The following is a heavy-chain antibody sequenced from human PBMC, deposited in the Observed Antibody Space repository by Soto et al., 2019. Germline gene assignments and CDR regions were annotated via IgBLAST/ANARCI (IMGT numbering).Heavy chain of an antibody. D-gene: IGHD3-10*01. CDR1: GFTFSSYG. CDR3: ASDRYGSGSYYYYGMDV. V-gene: IGHV3-30*03. CDR2: ISYDGSNK. J-gene: IGHJ6*02. Sequence: QVQLVESGGGVVQPGRSLRLSCAASGFTFSSYGMHWVRQAPGKGLEWVAVISYDGSNKYYADSVKGRFTISRDNSKNTLYLQMNSLRAEDTAVYYCASDRYGSGSYYYYGMDVWGQGTTVTVSS.